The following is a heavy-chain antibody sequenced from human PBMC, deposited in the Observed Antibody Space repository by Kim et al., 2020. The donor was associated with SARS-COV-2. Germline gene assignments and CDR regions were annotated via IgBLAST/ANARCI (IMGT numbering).Heavy chain of an antibody. D-gene: IGHD3-3*01. Sequence: GESLKISCKGSGYSFTSYWIGWVRQMPGKGLEWMGIIYPGDSDTRYSPSFQGQVTISADKSISTAYLQWSSLKASDTAMYYCARRGAHDFWSGYYEHWFDPWGQGTLVTVSS. CDR1: GYSFTSYW. V-gene: IGHV5-51*01. J-gene: IGHJ5*02. CDR2: IYPGDSDT. CDR3: ARRGAHDFWSGYYEHWFDP.